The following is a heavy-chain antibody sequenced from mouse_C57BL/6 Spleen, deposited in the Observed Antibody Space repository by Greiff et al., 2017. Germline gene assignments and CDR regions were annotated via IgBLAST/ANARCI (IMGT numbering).Heavy chain of an antibody. Sequence: EVKLEESEGGLVQPGSSMKLSCTASGFTFSDYYMAWVHQDPEKGLEWVANINYDGGSTYYLDSLKSSVIISRDNAKNILYLQMSGLKAEDAATYCCARGRDGYCYFDYWGQGTTLTVSS. CDR3: ARGRDGYCYFDY. J-gene: IGHJ2*01. CDR2: INYDGGST. D-gene: IGHD2-3*01. V-gene: IGHV5-16*01. CDR1: GFTFSDYY.